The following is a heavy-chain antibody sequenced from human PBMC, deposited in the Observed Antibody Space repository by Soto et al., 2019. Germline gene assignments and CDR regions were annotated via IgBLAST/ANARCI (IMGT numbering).Heavy chain of an antibody. CDR1: GFTFSSYG. D-gene: IGHD2-2*01. CDR3: AKDFAASWAFDI. Sequence: GGSLRLSCAASGFTFSSYGMHWVRQAPGKGLEWVAVISYDGSNKYYADSVKGRFTISRDNSKNTLYLQMNSLRAEDTAVYYCAKDFAASWAFDIWGQGTMVTVSS. J-gene: IGHJ3*02. CDR2: ISYDGSNK. V-gene: IGHV3-30*18.